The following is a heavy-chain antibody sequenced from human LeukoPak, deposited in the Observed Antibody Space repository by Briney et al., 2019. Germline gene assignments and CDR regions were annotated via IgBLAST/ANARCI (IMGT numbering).Heavy chain of an antibody. Sequence: PGGSLRLSCAASGFSFSNAWMNWVRQAPGKGLEWVGRILSKTDGGTTDYAAPVKGRFTISRDNSKNTLYLQMSSLRAEDTAVYYCVKYSNSCYDPWGQGTLVTVSS. CDR3: VKYSNSCYDP. CDR1: GFSFSNAW. D-gene: IGHD6-6*01. J-gene: IGHJ5*02. CDR2: ILSKTDGGTT. V-gene: IGHV3-15*07.